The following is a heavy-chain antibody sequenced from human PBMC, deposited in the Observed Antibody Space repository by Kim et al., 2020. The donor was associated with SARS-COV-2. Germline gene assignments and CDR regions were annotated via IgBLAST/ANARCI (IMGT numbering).Heavy chain of an antibody. D-gene: IGHD5-12*01. Sequence: ASVKVSCKASGYTFTSYYMHWVRQAPGQGLEWMGIINPSGGSTSYAQKFQGRVTMTRDTSTSTVYMELSSLRSEDTAVYYCARVTVDVEMATNPAFDIWGQGTMVTVSS. V-gene: IGHV1-46*01. J-gene: IGHJ3*02. CDR2: INPSGGST. CDR3: ARVTVDVEMATNPAFDI. CDR1: GYTFTSYY.